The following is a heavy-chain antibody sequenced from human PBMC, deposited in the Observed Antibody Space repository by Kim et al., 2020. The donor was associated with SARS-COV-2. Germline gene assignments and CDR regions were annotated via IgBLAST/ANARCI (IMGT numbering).Heavy chain of an antibody. CDR2: GTE. J-gene: IGHJ4*02. CDR3: ARDQEFFDY. V-gene: IGHV1-69*01. Sequence: GTENYAQKLQGRVTITADESTSTAYMELSSLRSEDTAVYYCARDQEFFDYWGQGTLVTVSS.